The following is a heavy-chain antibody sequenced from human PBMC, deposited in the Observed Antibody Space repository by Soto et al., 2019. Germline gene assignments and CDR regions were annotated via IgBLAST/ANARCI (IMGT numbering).Heavy chain of an antibody. CDR2: IYYSGST. D-gene: IGHD3-10*01. J-gene: IGHJ4*02. CDR1: GGSLSSSNYY. Sequence: PSETLSLTCTVSGGSLSSSNYYWGWIRQPPGKGLEWIGSIYYSGSTYYNPSLKSPVTISVDTSKNQFSLKLSSVTAADTAVYNCARYYYFGSGSYQYYFDYWGQGTLVTVSS. CDR3: ARYYYFGSGSYQYYFDY. V-gene: IGHV4-39*01.